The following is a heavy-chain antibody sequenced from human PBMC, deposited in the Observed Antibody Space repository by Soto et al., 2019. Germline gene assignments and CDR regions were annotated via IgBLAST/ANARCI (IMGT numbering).Heavy chain of an antibody. D-gene: IGHD3-16*01. V-gene: IGHV4-59*01. J-gene: IGHJ5*02. Sequence: SETLSLTCTVSGGSISSYYWSWIRQPPGKGLEWTGYIYYSGSTNYNPSLKSRVTISVDTSKNQFSLKLSSVTAADTAVYYCARGALGPGFDPWGQGTLVTVSS. CDR2: IYYSGST. CDR3: ARGALGPGFDP. CDR1: GGSISSYY.